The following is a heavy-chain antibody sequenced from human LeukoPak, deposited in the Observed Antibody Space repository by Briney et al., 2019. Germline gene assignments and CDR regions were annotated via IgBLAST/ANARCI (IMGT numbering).Heavy chain of an antibody. Sequence: GGSLRLSCADSGFTFSGSAMHWVRQAPGKGVEWVGRIRSKANSYATAYAASVKGRFTISRDDSKNTAYLQMNSLKTEDTAVYYCTRLGDCSSTSCYGYWGQGTLVTVSS. CDR1: GFTFSGSA. CDR3: TRLGDCSSTSCYGY. J-gene: IGHJ4*02. V-gene: IGHV3-73*01. CDR2: IRSKANSYAT. D-gene: IGHD2-2*01.